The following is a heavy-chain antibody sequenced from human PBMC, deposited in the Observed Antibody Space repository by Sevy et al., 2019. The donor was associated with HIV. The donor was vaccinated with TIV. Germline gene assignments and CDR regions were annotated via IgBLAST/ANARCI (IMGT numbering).Heavy chain of an antibody. CDR1: GGSISSGDYY. J-gene: IGHJ5*02. CDR3: ASRMTTVTWAWFDP. CDR2: IYYSGST. D-gene: IGHD4-4*01. V-gene: IGHV4-30-4*01. Sequence: SETLSLTCTVSGGSISSGDYYWSWIRQPPGKGLEWIGYIYYSGSTYYNPSLKSRVTISVDTSKNQFSLKLSSVTAADTAVYYCASRMTTVTWAWFDPWGQGTLVTVSS.